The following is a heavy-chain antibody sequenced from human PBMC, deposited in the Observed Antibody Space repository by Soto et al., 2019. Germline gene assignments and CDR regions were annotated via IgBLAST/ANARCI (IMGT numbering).Heavy chain of an antibody. CDR2: IWYDGSNK. D-gene: IGHD3-3*01. CDR3: ARGARAGLRFLEWFLYGMDV. CDR1: GFTFSSYG. Sequence: GGSLRLSCAASGFTFSSYGMHWVRQAPGKGLEWVAVIWYDGSNKYYADSVKGRFTISRDNSKNTLYLQMNSLRAEDTAVYYCARGARAGLRFLEWFLYGMDVWGQGTTVTVSS. V-gene: IGHV3-33*01. J-gene: IGHJ6*02.